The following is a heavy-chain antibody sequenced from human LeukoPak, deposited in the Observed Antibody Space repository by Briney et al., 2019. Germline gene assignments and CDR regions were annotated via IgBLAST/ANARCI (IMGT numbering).Heavy chain of an antibody. CDR3: ARDRAMTTVFN. Sequence: GGSLRLSCAASGFTFSSYSMNWVRQAPGKGLEWVSSISSSSSYIYYADSVKGRFTISRDNAKNSLYLQMNSLRAEDTAVYYCARDRAMTTVFNWGQGTLVTVSS. D-gene: IGHD4-17*01. CDR1: GFTFSSYS. CDR2: ISSSSSYI. J-gene: IGHJ4*02. V-gene: IGHV3-21*01.